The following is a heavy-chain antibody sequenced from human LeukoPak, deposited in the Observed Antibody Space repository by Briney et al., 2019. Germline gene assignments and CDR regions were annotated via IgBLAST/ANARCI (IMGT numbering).Heavy chain of an antibody. CDR1: GYTFTGYY. CDR2: INPNSGDT. J-gene: IGHJ4*02. D-gene: IGHD3-16*01. CDR3: ATQRGSYLWGTDFDY. V-gene: IGHV1-2*02. Sequence: ASVNGSCKASGYTFTGYYMHWVRQAPGQGLEWMGWINPNSGDTKYAQNFQGRVTMTRDTSISTAYMELSRLRSDDTAVYYCATQRGSYLWGTDFDYWGQGTLVTVSS.